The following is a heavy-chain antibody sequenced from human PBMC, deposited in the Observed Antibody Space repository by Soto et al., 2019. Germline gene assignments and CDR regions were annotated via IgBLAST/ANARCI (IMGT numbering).Heavy chain of an antibody. Sequence: QVQLQESGPGLVKPSQTLSLTCSVSGGSITSGGYSWTWIRHQPGKALQWIGYVFDSGKTYYNPSLKGRLTISVDTAKTLFSLELISVTAADTSVYFCARGSGYYRNFDSWGQGTLVSVSS. CDR2: VFDSGKT. D-gene: IGHD3-3*01. V-gene: IGHV4-31*02. CDR1: GGSITSGGYS. CDR3: ARGSGYYRNFDS. J-gene: IGHJ4*02.